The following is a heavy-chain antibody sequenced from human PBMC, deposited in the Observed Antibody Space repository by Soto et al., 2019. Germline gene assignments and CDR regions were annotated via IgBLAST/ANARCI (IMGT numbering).Heavy chain of an antibody. J-gene: IGHJ6*02. Sequence: LRLSCAASGFTFSYYNMNWVRQAPGKGLEWVSSISTSGNYIYYADSLKGRFTISRDNAKNSLYLQVNSLRAEDTAVYYCARDREQVDDYYYYYGMDLWGQGTTVTVSS. CDR2: ISTSGNYI. D-gene: IGHD6-6*01. CDR1: GFTFSYYN. CDR3: ARDREQVDDYYYYYGMDL. V-gene: IGHV3-21*01.